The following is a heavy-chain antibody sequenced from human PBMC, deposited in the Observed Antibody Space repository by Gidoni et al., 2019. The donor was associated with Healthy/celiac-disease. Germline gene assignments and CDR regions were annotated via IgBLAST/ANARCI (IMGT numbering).Heavy chain of an antibody. V-gene: IGHV4-38-2*02. CDR2: IYHSGST. J-gene: IGHJ4*02. CDR1: GYSISSGYY. CDR3: ARVDTAMVEGVGYFDY. D-gene: IGHD5-18*01. Sequence: QVQLQESGPGLVKPSETLSLTCTVSGYSISSGYYWGWIRQPPGKGLEWIGSIYHSGSTYYNPSLKSRVTISVDTSKNQFSLKLSSVTAADTAVYYCARVDTAMVEGVGYFDYWGQGTLVTVSS.